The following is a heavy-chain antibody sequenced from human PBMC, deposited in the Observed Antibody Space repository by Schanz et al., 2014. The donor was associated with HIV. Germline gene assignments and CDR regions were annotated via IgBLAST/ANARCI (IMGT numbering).Heavy chain of an antibody. V-gene: IGHV3-48*02. CDR2: MIWNNGI. CDR1: GFIFSDYS. CDR3: TRDGGCSGSACYGYGMDV. J-gene: IGHJ6*02. Sequence: ELQLAESGGRLEQPGGSLRLSCAAYGFIFSDYSMNWVRQAPGKGLEWVAHMIWNNGIYYADSVKGRFTISRDNAKNTLYLQMNNLREEDTAVYYCTRDGGCSGSACYGYGMDVWGQGTTVTVSS. D-gene: IGHD1-26*01.